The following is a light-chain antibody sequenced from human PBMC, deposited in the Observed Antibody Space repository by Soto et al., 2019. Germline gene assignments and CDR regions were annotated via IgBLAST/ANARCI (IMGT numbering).Light chain of an antibody. CDR2: GAS. J-gene: IGKJ4*01. V-gene: IGKV3-20*01. CDR3: QQYIRWPLT. Sequence: EIVLTQSPGTLSLSPGERVTLSCRASQSVNSSYLAWYQHKPGQAPRLLIYGASTRATGIPDRFSGSGSGTDFTLTISSLQSEDYAVYFCQQYIRWPLTFGGGTKVEI. CDR1: QSVNSSY.